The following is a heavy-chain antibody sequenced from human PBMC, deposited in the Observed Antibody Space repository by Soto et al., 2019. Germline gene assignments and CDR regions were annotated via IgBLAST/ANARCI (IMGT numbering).Heavy chain of an antibody. Sequence: PGGSLRLSCAAPGFTFYSSAMSWVRQAPGKGLEWVSAISTTGGNTLYADSVKGRFSISRDNSKNTLYLQMNSLRAEDTAIYYCAKPSRASCPESRVFDSWGQGTRVTVSS. CDR1: GFTFYSSA. D-gene: IGHD2-15*01. CDR2: ISTTGGNT. V-gene: IGHV3-23*01. CDR3: AKPSRASCPESRVFDS. J-gene: IGHJ4*02.